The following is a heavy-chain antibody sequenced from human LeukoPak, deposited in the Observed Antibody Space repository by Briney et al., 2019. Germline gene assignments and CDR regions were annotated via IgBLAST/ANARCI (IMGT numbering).Heavy chain of an antibody. D-gene: IGHD6-13*01. Sequence: GASVKVSCKASGYTFTSYDINWVRQATGQGLEWMGWISAYNGNTNYAQKLQGRVTMTTDTSTSTAYMELRSLRSDDTAVYYCASSKWSAGGDYYHYMDVWGKGTTVTVSS. J-gene: IGHJ6*03. CDR2: ISAYNGNT. V-gene: IGHV1-18*01. CDR3: ASSKWSAGGDYYHYMDV. CDR1: GYTFTSYD.